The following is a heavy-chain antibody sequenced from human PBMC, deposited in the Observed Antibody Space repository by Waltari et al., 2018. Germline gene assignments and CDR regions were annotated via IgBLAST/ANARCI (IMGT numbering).Heavy chain of an antibody. CDR3: SRSPAGYSRSDY. J-gene: IGHJ4*02. CDR1: GFASSIYW. V-gene: IGHV3-74*01. D-gene: IGHD5-18*01. Sequence: EVRLEESGGGLFQPGGPLRLSCAASGFASSIYWMHWVRQATGKGLVCVSRIDDDGSGTTYADSVMGRFTISRDNAKNTVYLEMNSLRAEDTAVYYCSRSPAGYSRSDYWGQGTLVTVSS. CDR2: IDDDGSGT.